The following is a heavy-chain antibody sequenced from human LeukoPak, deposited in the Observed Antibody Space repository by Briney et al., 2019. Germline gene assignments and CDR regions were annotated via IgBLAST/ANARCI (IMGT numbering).Heavy chain of an antibody. CDR3: AKDFYSSSWYGTGYYYYYGMDV. J-gene: IGHJ6*02. V-gene: IGHV3-30*01. Sequence: GGSLRLSCAASGSIFSGHLLHWVRQAPGKGLEWVAVISYDGSNKYYADSVKGRFTISRDNSKNTLYLQMNSLRAEDTAVYYCAKDFYSSSWYGTGYYYYYGMDVWGQGTTVTVSS. D-gene: IGHD6-13*01. CDR2: ISYDGSNK. CDR1: GSIFSGHL.